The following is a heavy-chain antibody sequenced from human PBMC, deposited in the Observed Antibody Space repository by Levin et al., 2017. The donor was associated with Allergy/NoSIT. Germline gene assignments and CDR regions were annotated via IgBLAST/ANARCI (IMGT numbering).Heavy chain of an antibody. V-gene: IGHV3-15*01. J-gene: IGHJ4*02. CDR1: GFTFSNAW. CDR3: TTEIYEGPPRNDY. D-gene: IGHD3-3*01. CDR2: IKSKTDGGTT. Sequence: GGSLRLSCAASGFTFSNAWMSWVRQAPGKGLEWVGRIKSKTDGGTTDYAAPVKGRFTISRDDSKNTLYLQMNSLKTEDTAVYYCTTEIYEGPPRNDYWGQGTLVTVSS.